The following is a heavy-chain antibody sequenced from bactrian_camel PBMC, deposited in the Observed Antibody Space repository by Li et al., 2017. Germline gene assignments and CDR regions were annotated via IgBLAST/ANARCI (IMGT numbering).Heavy chain of an antibody. CDR1: GFTFSHST. J-gene: IGHJ4*01. CDR2: ISPAVGP. D-gene: IGHD4*01. Sequence: QLVESGGRLVQPGVSLKLSCAASGFTFSHSTMSWVRQAPGKGLEWVSSISPAVGPYYMGFAKGRFTISIDDAKNTVYLQMDNLQPWDTAVYYCKEDLSDHLVTMCRGQGTQVTVS. CDR3: KEDLSDHLVTMC. V-gene: IGHV3S40*01.